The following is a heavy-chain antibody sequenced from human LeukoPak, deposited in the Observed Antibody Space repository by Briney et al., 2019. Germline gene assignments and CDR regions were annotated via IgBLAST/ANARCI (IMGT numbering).Heavy chain of an antibody. CDR2: ISYDGSNK. Sequence: GGSQRLSCAASGFTFSSYGMHWVRQAPGKGLEWVAVISYDGSNKYYADSVKGRFTISRDNSKNTLYLQMNSLRAEDTAVYYCAKGAVANDYWGQGTLVTVSS. CDR1: GFTFSSYG. D-gene: IGHD6-19*01. CDR3: AKGAVANDY. J-gene: IGHJ4*02. V-gene: IGHV3-30*18.